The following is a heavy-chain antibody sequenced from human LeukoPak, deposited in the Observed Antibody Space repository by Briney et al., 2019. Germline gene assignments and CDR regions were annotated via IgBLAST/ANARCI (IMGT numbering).Heavy chain of an antibody. J-gene: IGHJ4*02. D-gene: IGHD3-22*01. CDR3: AANYYDSSGFPPSFDY. CDR2: IKHDGSEK. CDR1: GFTFSSYS. Sequence: GGSLRLSCAASGFTFSSYSMNWVRQAPGKGLEWVANIKHDGSEKYYVDSVKGRFTISRDNAKNSLYLQMNSLRAEDTAVYYCAANYYDSSGFPPSFDYWGQGTLVTVSS. V-gene: IGHV3-7*03.